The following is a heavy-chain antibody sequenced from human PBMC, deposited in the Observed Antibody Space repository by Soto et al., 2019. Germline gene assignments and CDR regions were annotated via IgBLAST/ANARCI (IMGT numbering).Heavy chain of an antibody. J-gene: IGHJ5*02. Sequence: LRLSCVASGFAFNSYAITWVRQAPGKGLEWVSTITNSGGSTYYADSVKGRFTISRDNSKNTLYMQMTTLTAEDTAIYYCTKEHDYGYYGWFDPWGQGTLVTVSS. CDR2: ITNSGGST. CDR3: TKEHDYGYYGWFDP. CDR1: GFAFNSYA. V-gene: IGHV3-23*01. D-gene: IGHD4-17*01.